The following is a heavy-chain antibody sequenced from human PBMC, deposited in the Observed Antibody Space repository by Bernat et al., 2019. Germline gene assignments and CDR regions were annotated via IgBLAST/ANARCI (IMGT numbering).Heavy chain of an antibody. CDR2: ISSSDNTV. V-gene: IGHV3-48*03. J-gene: IGHJ2*01. Sequence: EVQLVETGGGLIQPGGSLRLSCAASGFTVSSNYMSWVRQAPGKGLEWVSYISSSDNTVYYADSVKGRFTISRDNAKNSLYLQMNSLRVEDTAVYSCARGPGQNWYFDLWGRGTLVTVSS. CDR1: GFTVSSNY. CDR3: ARGPGQNWYFDL. D-gene: IGHD7-27*01.